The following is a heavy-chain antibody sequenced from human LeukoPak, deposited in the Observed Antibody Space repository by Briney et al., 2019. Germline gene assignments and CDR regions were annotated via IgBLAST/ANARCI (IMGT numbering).Heavy chain of an antibody. D-gene: IGHD6-13*01. V-gene: IGHV3-23*01. CDR2: ISASGGNT. CDR1: GFTFSNYA. CDR3: AKDGRVEQQLYYFDY. J-gene: IGHJ4*02. Sequence: GGSLRLSCAASGFTFSNYAMSWVRQAPGKGLEWVSTISASGGNTFYADSVKGRFTISRDNSKNTLHLQMNSLRAEDTAVYYCAKDGRVEQQLYYFDYWGQGALVTVSS.